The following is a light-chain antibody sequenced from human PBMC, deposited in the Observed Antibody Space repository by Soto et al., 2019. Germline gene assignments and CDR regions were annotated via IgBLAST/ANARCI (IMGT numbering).Light chain of an antibody. CDR1: QSISSY. V-gene: IGKV1-39*01. CDR3: HRTFSTRSWT. Sequence: DIQMTQSPSSLSASVGDRVAITCRASQSISSYLNWYQHKPGKAPKLLIYAASSLQSGVPSRFSGSGSGTDFTLTISTLQPEDFATYYCHRTFSTRSWTFGQGTKVDIK. J-gene: IGKJ1*01. CDR2: AAS.